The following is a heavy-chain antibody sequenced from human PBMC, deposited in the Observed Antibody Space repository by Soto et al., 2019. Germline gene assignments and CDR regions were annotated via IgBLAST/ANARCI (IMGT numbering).Heavy chain of an antibody. D-gene: IGHD6-19*01. CDR3: AHIVVAGVGYYFDY. V-gene: IGHV2-5*02. J-gene: IGHJ4*02. Sequence: QITLKESGPTLVKPTQTLTLTCTFSGFSLSSTRMAVGWIRQPPGKALEWLALIYWDDDKRYSPFLKSRLTITNDPSKNQVVLTMSHMDPVDTARYYCAHIVVAGVGYYFDYWGQGTLVTVSS. CDR1: GFSLSSTRMA. CDR2: IYWDDDK.